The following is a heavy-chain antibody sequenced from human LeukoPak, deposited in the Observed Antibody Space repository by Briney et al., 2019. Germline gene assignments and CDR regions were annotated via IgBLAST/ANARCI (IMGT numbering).Heavy chain of an antibody. V-gene: IGHV3-23*01. CDR3: AKDLGASAYCSGGSCYSGAVAGIGY. CDR2: ISGSGGST. J-gene: IGHJ4*02. Sequence: GGSLRLSCAASGFTFSSYAMSWVRQAPGKGLEWVSAISGSGGSTYYADSVKGRFTISRDNSKNTLYLQMNSLRAEDTAVYYCAKDLGASAYCSGGSCYSGAVAGIGYWGQGTLVTVSS. CDR1: GFTFSSYA. D-gene: IGHD2-15*01.